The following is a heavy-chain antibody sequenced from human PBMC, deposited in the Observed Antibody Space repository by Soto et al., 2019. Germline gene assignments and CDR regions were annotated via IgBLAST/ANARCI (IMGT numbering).Heavy chain of an antibody. Sequence: PSETLSLTCAVYGGSFSGYYWGWIRQPPGKGLEWIGEINHSGSTNYNPSLKSRVTISVDTSKNQFSLKLSSVTAADTAVYYCARENSFYYGSGSPVDYWGQGTLVTVSS. CDR3: ARENSFYYGSGSPVDY. CDR1: GGSFSGYY. V-gene: IGHV4-34*01. D-gene: IGHD3-10*01. J-gene: IGHJ4*02. CDR2: INHSGST.